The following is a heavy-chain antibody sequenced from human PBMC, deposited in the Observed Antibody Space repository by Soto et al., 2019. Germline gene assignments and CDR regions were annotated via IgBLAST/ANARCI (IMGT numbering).Heavy chain of an antibody. CDR3: SADLPDWGAYAFDY. Sequence: EEQLVESGGGLVEPGGSLRLSCAASGFTFNGAWMNWVRQGPGKGLEWVGRVKSKVDGETIDYAAPVKGRFTISRDDSRNTVYLQMNSLSTEDTAMYYCSADLPDWGAYAFDYWGQGALVTVSS. V-gene: IGHV3-15*07. D-gene: IGHD3-16*01. CDR2: VKSKVDGETI. J-gene: IGHJ4*02. CDR1: GFTFNGAW.